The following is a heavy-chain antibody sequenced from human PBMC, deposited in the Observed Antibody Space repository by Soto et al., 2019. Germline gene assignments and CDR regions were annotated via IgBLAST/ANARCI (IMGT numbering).Heavy chain of an antibody. CDR3: ARDPPKGFWSGYYQTYYYGMDV. Sequence: PGGSLRLSCAASGFTFSSYSMNWVRQAPGKGLEWVSSISSSSSYIYYADSVKGRFTISRDNAKNSPYLQMNSLRAEDTAVYYCARDPPKGFWSGYYQTYYYGMDVWGQGTTVTVSS. CDR1: GFTFSSYS. J-gene: IGHJ6*02. D-gene: IGHD3-3*01. CDR2: ISSSSSYI. V-gene: IGHV3-21*01.